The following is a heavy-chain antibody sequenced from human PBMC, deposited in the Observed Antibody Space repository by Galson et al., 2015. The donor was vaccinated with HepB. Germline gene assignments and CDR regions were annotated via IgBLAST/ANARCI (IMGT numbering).Heavy chain of an antibody. CDR2: IRYDGSNK. Sequence: SLRLSCAASGFTFSSYGMHWVRQAPGKGLEWVAFIRYDGSNKYYADSVKGRFTISRDNSKNTLYLQMNSLRAEDTAVYYCAKEIGSYGPTPFFDYWGQGTLVTVSS. J-gene: IGHJ4*02. CDR3: AKEIGSYGPTPFFDY. D-gene: IGHD1-26*01. CDR1: GFTFSSYG. V-gene: IGHV3-30*02.